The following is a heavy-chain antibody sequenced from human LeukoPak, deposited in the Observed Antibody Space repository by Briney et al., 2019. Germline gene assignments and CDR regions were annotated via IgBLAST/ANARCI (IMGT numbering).Heavy chain of an antibody. CDR2: IYYSGIT. J-gene: IGHJ4*02. D-gene: IGHD4-11*01. CDR3: AKEVTRDPYYFDY. CDR1: GDSISSHY. Sequence: SETLSLTCTVSGDSISSHYWSWIRQPLGKGPEWIGYIYYSGITNYDPSLKSRVTISVDTSKNQFSLKLSSVTAADTAVYYCAKEVTRDPYYFDYWGQGTLVTVSS. V-gene: IGHV4-59*11.